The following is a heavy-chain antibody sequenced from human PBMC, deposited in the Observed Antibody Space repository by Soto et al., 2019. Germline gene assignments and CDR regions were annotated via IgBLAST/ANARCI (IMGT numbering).Heavy chain of an antibody. J-gene: IGHJ6*03. V-gene: IGHV3-23*01. Sequence: GGSLRLSCAASGFTFSSYAMSWVRQAPGKGLEWVSAISGSGGSTYYADSVKGRFTISRDNSKNTLYLQMNSLRAEDKAVYYCSKVGYCSSTSCDYYYDMDVWGKGTTVTVSS. CDR2: ISGSGGST. CDR1: GFTFSSYA. CDR3: SKVGYCSSTSCDYYYDMDV. D-gene: IGHD2-2*03.